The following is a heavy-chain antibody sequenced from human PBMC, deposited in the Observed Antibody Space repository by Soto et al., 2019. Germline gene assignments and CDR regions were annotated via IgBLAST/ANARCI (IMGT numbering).Heavy chain of an antibody. V-gene: IGHV4-34*01. CDR3: ACYDFWSGLRWFDP. CDR2: INHSGST. Sequence: QVQLQQWGAGLLKPSETLSLTCAVYGGSFSGYYWSWIRQPPGKGLEWIGEINHSGSTNYNPSLKSQVTISVDTSKNQFSLKLSSVTAADTAVYYCACYDFWSGLRWFDPWGQGTLVTVSS. D-gene: IGHD3-3*01. J-gene: IGHJ5*02. CDR1: GGSFSGYY.